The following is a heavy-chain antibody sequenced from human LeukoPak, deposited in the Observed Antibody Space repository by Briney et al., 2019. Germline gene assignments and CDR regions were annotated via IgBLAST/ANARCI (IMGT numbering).Heavy chain of an antibody. V-gene: IGHV4-4*07. Sequence: SETLSLTCTVPGGAISTSYWSWIRQPAGKGLEWIGRIFTSGSTNYNPSLKNRMTTSEDTSKKQSSLKLGSVSAPAPAVYYCASIPEPFSSSGSKQGDFDYWGQGTLVTVSS. J-gene: IGHJ4*02. CDR1: GGAISTSY. CDR3: ASIPEPFSSSGSKQGDFDY. D-gene: IGHD1-14*01. CDR2: IFTSGST.